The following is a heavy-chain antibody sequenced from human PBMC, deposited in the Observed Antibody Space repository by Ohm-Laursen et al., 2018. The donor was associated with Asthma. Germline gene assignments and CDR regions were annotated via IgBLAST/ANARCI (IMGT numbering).Heavy chain of an antibody. CDR3: TTPYYDFWSGNDY. D-gene: IGHD3-3*01. CDR1: GFTFSSYG. V-gene: IGHV3-30*03. Sequence: SLRLSCTASGFTFSSYGMHWVRQAPGKGLEWVAVISYDGSNKYYADSVKGRFTISRGNSENTLYLQMNSLKTEDTAVYYCTTPYYDFWSGNDYWGQGTLVTVSS. CDR2: ISYDGSNK. J-gene: IGHJ4*02.